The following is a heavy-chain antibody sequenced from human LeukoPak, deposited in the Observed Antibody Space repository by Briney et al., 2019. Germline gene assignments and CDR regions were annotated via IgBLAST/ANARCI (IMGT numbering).Heavy chain of an antibody. CDR3: ARDYCGGDCFPDY. D-gene: IGHD2-21*02. CDR1: GYTFTGYY. V-gene: IGHV1-2*06. J-gene: IGHJ4*02. Sequence: GASVKVSCKASGYTFTGYYVHWVRQAPGQGLEWMGRINPNSGDTNHAQKFQGRVTMTRDTSISTAYMELSRLRSDDTAVYYCARDYCGGDCFPDYWGQGTLVTVSS. CDR2: INPNSGDT.